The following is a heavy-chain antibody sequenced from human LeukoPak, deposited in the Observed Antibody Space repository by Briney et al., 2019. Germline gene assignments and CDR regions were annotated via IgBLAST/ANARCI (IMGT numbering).Heavy chain of an antibody. D-gene: IGHD1-14*01. CDR2: ISASDTKT. V-gene: IGHV3-23*01. CDR1: GFTFSSYE. CDR3: SKDPVPHGNGLYWFDP. Sequence: LSGGSLRLSCAASGFTFSSYEMNWVRQAPGRGLEWVSGISASDTKTYYADSVKGRFTISRDNSMNTFYLQMTSLRVEDTAVYYCSKDPVPHGNGLYWFDPWGQGTVVTVSS. J-gene: IGHJ5*02.